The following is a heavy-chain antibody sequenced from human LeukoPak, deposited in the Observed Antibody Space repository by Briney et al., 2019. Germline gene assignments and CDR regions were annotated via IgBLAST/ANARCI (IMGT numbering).Heavy chain of an antibody. Sequence: AVKVSCKASVCTFSYYAINWVRQAPGQGLEWMGGVIPIFGATKYAQKFQGRGSTITDESTTTVYMEPRSRASEDTGIYYCARGVANGHNYGGAFDIWGQGTMVTVSS. J-gene: IGHJ3*02. CDR2: VIPIFGAT. V-gene: IGHV1-69*05. CDR3: ARGVANGHNYGGAFDI. CDR1: VCTFSYYA. D-gene: IGHD5-24*01.